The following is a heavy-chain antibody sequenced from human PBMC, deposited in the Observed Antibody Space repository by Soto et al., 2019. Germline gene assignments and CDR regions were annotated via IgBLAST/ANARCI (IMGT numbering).Heavy chain of an antibody. J-gene: IGHJ3*02. D-gene: IGHD3-3*01. V-gene: IGHV1-18*01. CDR3: ARDITIFGVVIIRGGSDAFDI. Sequence: ASVKVSCKAFGYTFTSYGISWVRQAPGQGLEWMGWISAYNGNTNYAQKLQGRVTMTTDTSTSTAYMELRSLRSDDTAVHYCARDITIFGVVIIRGGSDAFDIWGQGTMVTVSS. CDR2: ISAYNGNT. CDR1: GYTFTSYG.